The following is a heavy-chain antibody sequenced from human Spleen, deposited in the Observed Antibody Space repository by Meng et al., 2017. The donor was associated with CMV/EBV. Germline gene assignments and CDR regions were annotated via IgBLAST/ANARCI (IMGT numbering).Heavy chain of an antibody. CDR3: ASGRPHPSRDYYYYGMDV. J-gene: IGHJ6*02. Sequence: SETLSLTCTVSGGSISTSTYYWGWIRQPPGRGLEWIGSIYYSGSAYYNPSLKSRVTIALDTSKNQFSLKLTSVTAADTAVYYCASGRPHPSRDYYYYGMDVWGQGTTVTVSS. V-gene: IGHV4-39*07. D-gene: IGHD1-1*01. CDR1: GGSISTSTYY. CDR2: IYYSGSA.